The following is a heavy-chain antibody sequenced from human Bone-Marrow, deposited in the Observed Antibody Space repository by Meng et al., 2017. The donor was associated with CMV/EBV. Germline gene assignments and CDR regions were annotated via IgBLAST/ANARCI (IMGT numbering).Heavy chain of an antibody. J-gene: IGHJ4*02. D-gene: IGHD4-17*01. CDR1: GFTFSNYW. Sequence: GESLKISCAASGFTFSNYWMSWVRQAPGRGLEWVANIKEDGSEKYYVDSVRGRFTISRDNAKNSLSLQMNSLRAEDTAIYYCARRRDPSTVTMDSWGQGTLVTVPS. V-gene: IGHV3-7*01. CDR2: IKEDGSEK. CDR3: ARRRDPSTVTMDS.